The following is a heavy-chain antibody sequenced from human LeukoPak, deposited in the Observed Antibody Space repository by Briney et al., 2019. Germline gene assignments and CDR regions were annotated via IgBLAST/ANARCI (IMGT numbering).Heavy chain of an antibody. V-gene: IGHV4-59*01. J-gene: IGHJ4*02. CDR2: VYYSGST. CDR1: GGSISNSY. CDR3: ARDYSTRYFDS. Sequence: SETLSLTCTVSGGSISNSYWSWIRQPPGKGLEWIGYVYYSGSTNYNPSLKSRVTISVDTSKNQFSLKLSSVTAADTAVYYCARDYSTRYFDSWGQGTLVTVSS. D-gene: IGHD2-21*01.